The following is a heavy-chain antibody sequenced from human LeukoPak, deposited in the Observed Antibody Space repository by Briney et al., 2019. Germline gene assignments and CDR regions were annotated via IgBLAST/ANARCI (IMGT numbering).Heavy chain of an antibody. CDR3: ARGGDCSSTSCTEFDY. CDR2: IKQDGSEK. V-gene: IGHV3-7*03. J-gene: IGHJ4*02. D-gene: IGHD2-2*01. CDR1: GFTFSSYW. Sequence: GGSLRLSCAASGFTFSSYWTSWVRQAPGKGLEWVANIKQDGSEKYYVDSVKGRFTISRDNAKNSLYLQMNSLRAEDTAVYYCARGGDCSSTSCTEFDYWGQGTLVTVSS.